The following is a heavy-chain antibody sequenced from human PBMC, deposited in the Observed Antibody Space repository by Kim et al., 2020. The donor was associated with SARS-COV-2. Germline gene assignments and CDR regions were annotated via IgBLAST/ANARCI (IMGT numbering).Heavy chain of an antibody. V-gene: IGHV4-59*08. D-gene: IGHD5-12*01. CDR1: GGSISSYY. CDR3: ARRSLSGYDYRYFDP. CDR2: IYYSGST. J-gene: IGHJ2*01. Sequence: SETLSLTCTVSGGSISSYYWSWIRQPPGKELEWIGYIYYSGSTNYNPSLKSRVTISVNTSKNQFSLNLSSVTAADAAVYYCARRSLSGYDYRYFDPWGRGSLVTVSS.